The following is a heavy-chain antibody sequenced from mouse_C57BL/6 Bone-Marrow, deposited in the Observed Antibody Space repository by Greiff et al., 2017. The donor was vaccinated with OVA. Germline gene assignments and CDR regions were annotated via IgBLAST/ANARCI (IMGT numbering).Heavy chain of an antibody. D-gene: IGHD1-1*01. CDR1: GYTFTSYW. CDR3: ATVVAKRYYFDY. Sequence: QVQLQQPGAELVKPGASVKLSCKASGYTFTSYWMHWVKQRPGQGLEWIGMIHPNSGSTNYNEKFKSKATLTVDKSSSTAYMQLSTLTSEDSAVYYCATVVAKRYYFDYWGQGTTLTVSS. V-gene: IGHV1-64*01. J-gene: IGHJ2*01. CDR2: IHPNSGST.